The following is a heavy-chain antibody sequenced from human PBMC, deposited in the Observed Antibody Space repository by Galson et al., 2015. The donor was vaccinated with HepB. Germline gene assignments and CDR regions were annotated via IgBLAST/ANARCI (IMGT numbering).Heavy chain of an antibody. V-gene: IGHV3-30*04. J-gene: IGHJ4*02. CDR1: GLIFNTYA. Sequence: SLRLSCAASGLIFNTYAIHWVRQAPGKGLEWVALMSFDGTNKYYADSVKGRFTISRDNSKYTLYLQMDRLRPDDTAIYYCARTGSAMVSPFEFWGQGTLVTVSS. CDR2: MSFDGTNK. CDR3: ARTGSAMVSPFEF. D-gene: IGHD5-18*01.